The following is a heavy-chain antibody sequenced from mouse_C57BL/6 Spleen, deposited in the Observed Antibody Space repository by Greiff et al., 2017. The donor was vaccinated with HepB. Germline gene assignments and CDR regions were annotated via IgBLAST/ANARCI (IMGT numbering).Heavy chain of an antibody. J-gene: IGHJ3*01. D-gene: IGHD2-5*01. CDR3: AIERGAYYSNYAAY. CDR1: GYTFTSYW. Sequence: VQLQQPGAELVKPGASVKVSCKASGYTFTSYWMHWVKQRPGQGLEWIGRIHPSDSDTNYNQKFKGKATLTVDKSSSTAYMQLSSLTSEDSAVYYCAIERGAYYSNYAAYWGQGTLVTVSA. CDR2: IHPSDSDT. V-gene: IGHV1-74*01.